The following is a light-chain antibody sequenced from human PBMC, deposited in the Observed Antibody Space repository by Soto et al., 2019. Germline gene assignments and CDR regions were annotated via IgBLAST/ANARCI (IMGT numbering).Light chain of an antibody. J-gene: IGKJ1*01. CDR1: HSISSW. V-gene: IGKV1-5*01. Sequence: DIQMTQSPSTLSASVGDRVTITCRASHSISSWLAWYQQKPGKAPNLLIYAASTLESGVPSRFSGSGSTTDFTLTISSLEPEDFAVYYCHQRSNGPPWTFGQGTKV. CDR3: HQRSNGPPWT. CDR2: AAS.